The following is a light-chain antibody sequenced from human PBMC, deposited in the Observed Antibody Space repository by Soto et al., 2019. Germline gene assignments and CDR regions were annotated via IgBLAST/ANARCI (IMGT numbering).Light chain of an antibody. CDR2: DAS. CDR3: QQPYSFPLT. V-gene: IGKV1-9*01. CDR1: QYFSNF. Sequence: QLTKSPFFFSASIPHRLTITCRASQYFSNFLAWYQQKPGRAPKLLMYDASTLQSGVPSRFSGSGSGTEFTLTISSLQPEDFATYYCQQPYSFPLTFGGGTKVDI. J-gene: IGKJ4*01.